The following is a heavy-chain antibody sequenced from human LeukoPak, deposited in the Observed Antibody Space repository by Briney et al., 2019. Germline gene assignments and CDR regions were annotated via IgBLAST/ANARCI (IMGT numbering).Heavy chain of an antibody. D-gene: IGHD2-21*02. J-gene: IGHJ4*02. CDR2: MYYSGST. CDR3: ARGDSYVQIDY. Sequence: SEPLSLPCIFSAGSISIGVYYGSWVLHPPGKGREWIGSMYYSGSTNYSPSLKSRVTISVDTSKNQFSLKLSSVTAADTAVYYCARGDSYVQIDYWGQGTLVTVSS. V-gene: IGHV4-39*01. CDR1: AGSISIGVYY.